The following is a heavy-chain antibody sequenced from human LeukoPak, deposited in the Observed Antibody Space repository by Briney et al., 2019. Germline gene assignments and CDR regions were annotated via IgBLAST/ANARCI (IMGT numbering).Heavy chain of an antibody. CDR2: ITDSSTST. CDR3: AKGSSSSRPYYFDY. CDR1: GFSLSDAW. J-gene: IGHJ4*02. V-gene: IGHV3-23*01. D-gene: IGHD6-13*01. Sequence: GGSLRLSCAASGFSLSDAWMNWVRQAPGKGLEWVSAITDSSTSTYYADSVKGRFTISRHNSKNTLYLQMNSLRAEDTAVYYCAKGSSSSRPYYFDYWGQGTLVTVSS.